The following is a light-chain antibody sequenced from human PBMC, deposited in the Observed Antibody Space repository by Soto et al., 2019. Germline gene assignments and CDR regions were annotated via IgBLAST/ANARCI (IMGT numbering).Light chain of an antibody. CDR3: QQYNNWPQT. V-gene: IGKV3-15*01. CDR2: GAS. Sequence: EIVMTQSPVTLSVSPGERATLSCRASQSVSSKLAWYQQKPGQAPRLLIYGASTRATGIPARFSGSGSGTEVTLSISSLQSEDFAGYYCQQYNNWPQTFCQGTKLEIK. J-gene: IGKJ2*01. CDR1: QSVSSK.